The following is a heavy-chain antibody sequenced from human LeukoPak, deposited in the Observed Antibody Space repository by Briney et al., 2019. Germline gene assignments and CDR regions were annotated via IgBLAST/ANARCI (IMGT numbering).Heavy chain of an antibody. CDR2: INHSGST. D-gene: IGHD2-2*01. CDR1: GGSFSGYY. Sequence: SETLSLTCAVYGGSFSGYYWSWIRQPPRKGLEWIGEINHSGSTNYNPSLKSRVTISVDTSKNQFSLKLSSVTAADTAVYYCARGGYCSSTSCPYYGMDVWGQGTTVTVSS. J-gene: IGHJ6*02. V-gene: IGHV4-34*01. CDR3: ARGGYCSSTSCPYYGMDV.